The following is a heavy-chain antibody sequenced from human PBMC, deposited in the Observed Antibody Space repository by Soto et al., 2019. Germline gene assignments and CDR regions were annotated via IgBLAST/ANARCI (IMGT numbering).Heavy chain of an antibody. CDR1: GFTFSSYA. Sequence: GGSLRLSCAASGFTFSSYAMSWVRQTPGKGLVWVSAISASGDITCYADSVKGRFTISRDNSKKTLYLQMNSLRAEDTAVYYCARVFDTYYFDAWGQGNMVTVSS. CDR2: ISASGDIT. D-gene: IGHD3-9*01. J-gene: IGHJ4*02. CDR3: ARVFDTYYFDA. V-gene: IGHV3-23*01.